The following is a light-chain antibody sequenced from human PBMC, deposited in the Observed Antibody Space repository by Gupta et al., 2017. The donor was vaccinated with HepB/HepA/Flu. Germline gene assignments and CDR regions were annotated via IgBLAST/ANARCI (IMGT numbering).Light chain of an antibody. CDR2: TND. V-gene: IGLV1-47*02. CDR1: SSNIGSYY. CDR3: AAWDERQSGHAL. J-gene: IGLJ2*01. Sequence: QSVLIQPPSASGTPGQRVTISCSGSSSNIGSYYVYWYQQHPGTAPKLLIYTNDQRPSGVPDRFSGSKSGTSASLAISGLRSEDEADYYCAAWDERQSGHALFGGGTKLTVL.